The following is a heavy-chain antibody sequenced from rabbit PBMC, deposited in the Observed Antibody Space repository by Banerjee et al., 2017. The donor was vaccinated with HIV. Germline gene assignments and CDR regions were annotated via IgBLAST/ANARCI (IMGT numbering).Heavy chain of an antibody. Sequence: QEQLVESGGGLVQPGGSLTLSCKASGFTLSSNYWMCWVRQAPGKGLEWIGYISTGDGSTYYANSVKGRFTISRENTQNTVSLQMNSLTAADTATYFCARQNRYPSDNTYCKLWGPGTLVTVS. J-gene: IGHJ4*01. D-gene: IGHD7-1*01. CDR3: ARQNRYPSDNTYCKL. V-gene: IGHV1S47*01. CDR1: GFTLSSNY. CDR2: ISTGDGST.